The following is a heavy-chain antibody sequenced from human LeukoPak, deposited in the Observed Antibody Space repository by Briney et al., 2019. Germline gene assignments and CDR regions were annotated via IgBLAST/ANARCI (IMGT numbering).Heavy chain of an antibody. Sequence: SETLSLTCTVSGGSITGYYWSWIRQPPGKGLEWIGYIYRSETTKYKPSLKSRVTISADTYKNQFSLKLTSVTAADTAIYYCARRNDFDIWGQGTMVTVSS. CDR2: IYRSETT. CDR3: ARRNDFDI. V-gene: IGHV4-59*08. CDR1: GGSITGYY. J-gene: IGHJ3*02.